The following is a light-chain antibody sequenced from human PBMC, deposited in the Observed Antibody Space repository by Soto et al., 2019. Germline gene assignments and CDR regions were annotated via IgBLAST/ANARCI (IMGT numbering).Light chain of an antibody. V-gene: IGLV2-14*03. Sequence: QSALTQPASVSGSPGQSITISCTGTSSDVGGYNYVSWYQHHPGKAPILLIYDVSNRPSGISNRFSGSKSDNTASLTISGLQPEDEAFYYRRSHTTSISRQTVCGTGTKVT. CDR3: RSHTTSISRQTV. CDR2: DVS. CDR1: SSDVGGYNY. J-gene: IGLJ1*01.